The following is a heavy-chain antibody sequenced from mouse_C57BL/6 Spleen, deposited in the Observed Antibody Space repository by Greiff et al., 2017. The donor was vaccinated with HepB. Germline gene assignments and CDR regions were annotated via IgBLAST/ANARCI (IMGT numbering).Heavy chain of an antibody. V-gene: IGHV14-2*01. Sequence: EVNVVESGAELVKPGASVKLSCTASGFNIKDYYMHWVKQRTEQGLEWIGRIDPEDGETKYAPKFQGKATITADTSSNTAYLQLSSLTSEDTAVYYCARSGTTVVATRDYWGQGTSVTVSS. J-gene: IGHJ4*01. D-gene: IGHD1-1*01. CDR3: ARSGTTVVATRDY. CDR2: IDPEDGET. CDR1: GFNIKDYY.